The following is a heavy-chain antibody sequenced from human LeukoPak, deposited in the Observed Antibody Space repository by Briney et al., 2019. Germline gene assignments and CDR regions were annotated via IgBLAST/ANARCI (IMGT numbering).Heavy chain of an antibody. V-gene: IGHV4-39*01. CDR1: GGSISTSNYY. Sequence: SETLSLTCTVSGGSISTSNYYWGWIRQPPGKGLEWIGSIYYSGSTYYNPSLKSRVTISVDTSKNQFSLKLSSVTAADTAVYYCAGGNYGSGSSPSFDYWGQGTLVTVSS. CDR2: IYYSGST. J-gene: IGHJ4*02. CDR3: AGGNYGSGSSPSFDY. D-gene: IGHD3-10*01.